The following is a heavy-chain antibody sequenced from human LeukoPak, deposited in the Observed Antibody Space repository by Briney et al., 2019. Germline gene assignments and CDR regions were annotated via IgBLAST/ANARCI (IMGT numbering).Heavy chain of an antibody. CDR1: GFIFSSYA. V-gene: IGHV3-33*01. J-gene: IGHJ4*02. D-gene: IGHD2-21*02. CDR2: IWHDASHK. CDR3: ARDSIPYCGGDCYPYFDY. Sequence: PGGSLRLSCAASGFIFSSYAMHWVRQAPGKGLEWVALIWHDASHKFYTDSVKGRFTISRDNSKNTVFLQMNSLTAEDTAVYYCARDSIPYCGGDCYPYFDYWGQGTLVTVSS.